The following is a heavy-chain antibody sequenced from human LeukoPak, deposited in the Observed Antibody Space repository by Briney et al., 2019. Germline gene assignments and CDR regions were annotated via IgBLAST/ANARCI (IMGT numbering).Heavy chain of an antibody. CDR1: GGSISSGDYY. CDR2: IYYSGST. D-gene: IGHD2-2*01. CDR3: ARFTVPAATFDY. V-gene: IGHV4-30-4*01. J-gene: IGHJ4*02. Sequence: SETLSLTCTVSGGSISSGDYYWSWIRQPPGKGLEWIGYIYYSGSTYYNPSLKSRVTISVDTSKNQFSLKLSSVTAADTAVYYCARFTVPAATFDYWGQGTLVTVSS.